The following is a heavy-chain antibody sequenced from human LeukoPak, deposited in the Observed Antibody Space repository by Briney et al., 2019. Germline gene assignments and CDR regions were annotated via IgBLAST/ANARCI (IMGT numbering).Heavy chain of an antibody. CDR3: AGRLTPYYFDY. J-gene: IGHJ4*02. V-gene: IGHV4-34*01. CDR2: INHSGST. CDR1: GGSFSGYY. Sequence: SETLSLTCAVYGGSFSGYYWSWIRQPPGKGLEWIGEINHSGSTNYNPSHKSRVTISVDKSKNQFSLKLSSVAAADTAVYYCAGRLTPYYFDYWGQGTLVTVSS.